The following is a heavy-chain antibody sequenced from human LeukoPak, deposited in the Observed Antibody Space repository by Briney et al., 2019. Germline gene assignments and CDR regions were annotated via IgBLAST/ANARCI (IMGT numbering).Heavy chain of an antibody. Sequence: GGSLRLSCAASGFTFSSYGMHWVRQAPGKGLEWVAVISYDGSNKYYADSVKGRFTISRDNSKNTLYLQMNSLRAEDTAVYYCAKDGKYSSGWPGGYWGQGTLVTVSS. V-gene: IGHV3-30*18. CDR2: ISYDGSNK. D-gene: IGHD6-19*01. J-gene: IGHJ4*02. CDR3: AKDGKYSSGWPGGY. CDR1: GFTFSSYG.